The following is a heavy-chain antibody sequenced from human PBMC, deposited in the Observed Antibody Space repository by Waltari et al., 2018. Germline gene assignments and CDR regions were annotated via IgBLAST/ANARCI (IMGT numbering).Heavy chain of an antibody. CDR3: ASGWGYGMDV. CDR2: ISYDGSNK. V-gene: IGHV3-30-3*01. J-gene: IGHJ6*02. CDR1: GFTFSSYA. D-gene: IGHD7-27*01. Sequence: QVQLVESGGGVVQPGRSLRLSCAASGFTFSSYAMHWVRQAPGKGMEWVEGISYDGSNKYYADSVKCRFTISRDNSKNTLYLQMNSLRAEDTAVYYCASGWGYGMDVWGQGTTVTVSS.